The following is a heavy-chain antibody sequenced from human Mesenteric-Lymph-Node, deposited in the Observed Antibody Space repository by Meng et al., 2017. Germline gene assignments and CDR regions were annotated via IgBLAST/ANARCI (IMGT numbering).Heavy chain of an antibody. Sequence: GGSLRLSCAASGFTFSSYEMNWVRQAPGKGLEWVSYISSSGSTIYYADSVKGRFTISRDNAKNSLYLQMNSLRAEDTAVYYCARVEYYDFWSGYYRAFDIWGQGTMVTVSS. CDR2: ISSSGSTI. CDR1: GFTFSSYE. CDR3: ARVEYYDFWSGYYRAFDI. D-gene: IGHD3-3*01. V-gene: IGHV3-48*03. J-gene: IGHJ3*02.